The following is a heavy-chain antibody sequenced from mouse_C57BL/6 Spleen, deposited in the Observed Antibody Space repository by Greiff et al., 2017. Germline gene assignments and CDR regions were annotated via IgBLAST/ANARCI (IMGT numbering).Heavy chain of an antibody. CDR1: GYTFTSYW. Sequence: VQLQQPGAELVRPGSSVKLSCKASGYTFTSYWMHWVKQRPIQGLEWIGNIDPSDSETHYNQKFKDKATLTVDKSSSTAYTQLSSHTSEDAAIYYCARRGEQRGFDYWGQGTTLTVSS. CDR2: IDPSDSET. CDR3: ARRGEQRGFDY. V-gene: IGHV1-52*01. J-gene: IGHJ2*01.